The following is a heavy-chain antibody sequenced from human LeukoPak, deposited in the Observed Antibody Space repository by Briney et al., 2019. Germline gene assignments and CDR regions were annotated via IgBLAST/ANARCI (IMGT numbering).Heavy chain of an antibody. V-gene: IGHV4-34*01. Sequence: SETLSLTCAVYGGSFSGYYWTWIRQPPGKGLEWIGEINHSGSTNYNPSLKSRVTISIDTSKSQISLNLTSVTAADTALYYCAGGTTPGVFWGQGTLATVSS. CDR1: GGSFSGYY. CDR2: INHSGST. D-gene: IGHD3-10*01. CDR3: AGGTTPGVF. J-gene: IGHJ4*02.